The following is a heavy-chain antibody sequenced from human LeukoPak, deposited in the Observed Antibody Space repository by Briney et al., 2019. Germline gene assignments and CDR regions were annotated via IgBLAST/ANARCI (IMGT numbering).Heavy chain of an antibody. J-gene: IGHJ6*04. Sequence: ASVKVSCKASGYTFTGYYMHWVRQAPGQGLEWMGWINLNSGGTNYAQKFQGRVTMTRDTSISTAYMELSRLRSDDTAVYYCARDRGGVVPALDVWGKGTTVTVSS. D-gene: IGHD2-2*01. CDR1: GYTFTGYY. V-gene: IGHV1-2*02. CDR3: ARDRGGVVPALDV. CDR2: INLNSGGT.